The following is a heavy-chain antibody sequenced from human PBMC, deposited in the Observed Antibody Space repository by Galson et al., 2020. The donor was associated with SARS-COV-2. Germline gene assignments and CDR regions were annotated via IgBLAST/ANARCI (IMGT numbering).Heavy chain of an antibody. CDR3: ATGPAYKIAVVGTAA. D-gene: IGHD6-19*01. CDR1: GYTLTELS. J-gene: IGHJ5*02. V-gene: IGHV1-24*01. CDR2: FDPEDGET. Sequence: GESLKISCKVSGYTLTELSMHWVRQAPGKGLEWMGGFDPEDGETIYAQKFQGRVTMTEDTSTDTAYMELSSLRSEDTAVYYCATGPAYKIAVVGTAAWAQGPLVTFS.